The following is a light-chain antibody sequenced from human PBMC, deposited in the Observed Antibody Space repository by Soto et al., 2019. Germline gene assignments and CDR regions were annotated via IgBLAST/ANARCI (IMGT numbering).Light chain of an antibody. CDR2: AAS. CDR1: QGISSW. J-gene: IGKJ1*01. CDR3: QQYGSSPPTWT. Sequence: DIQMTQSPSSVSASVGDRVTITCRASQGISSWLAWYQQKPGKAPKLLIYAASSLQSGVPSRFSGSGSGTDFTLTISRLEPEDFAVYYCQQYGSSPPTWTFGQGTKVEIK. V-gene: IGKV1-12*01.